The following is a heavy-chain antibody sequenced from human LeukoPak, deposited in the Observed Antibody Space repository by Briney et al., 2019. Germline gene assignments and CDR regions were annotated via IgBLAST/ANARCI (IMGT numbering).Heavy chain of an antibody. J-gene: IGHJ4*02. V-gene: IGHV4-59*01. D-gene: IGHD5-12*01. CDR3: ARASVWWLLDY. CDR2: IYYSGST. CDR1: GGSISSYY. Sequence: TSETLSLTCTVSGGSISSYYWSWIRQPPGKGLEWIGYIYYSGSTNYNPSLKSRVTISVDTSKNQFSLKLSSVTAADTAVYYCARASVWWLLDYWGQGTLVTVSS.